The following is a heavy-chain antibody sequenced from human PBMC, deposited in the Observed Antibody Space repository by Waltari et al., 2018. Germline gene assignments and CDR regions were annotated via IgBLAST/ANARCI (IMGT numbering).Heavy chain of an antibody. CDR1: GGSVTRHY. Sequence: QVQLQESGPGLVKPSETLSLTCNVSGGSVTRHYWHWIRQSPGKGLEWIGNILFSGSTTYNPSLKSRVTISVDTSRQYFSLKLSSVTTADTAVYYCASNCGADPDDYMDVWGKGTTVTVSS. CDR3: ASNCGADPDDYMDV. V-gene: IGHV4-59*02. D-gene: IGHD2-21*01. CDR2: ILFSGST. J-gene: IGHJ6*03.